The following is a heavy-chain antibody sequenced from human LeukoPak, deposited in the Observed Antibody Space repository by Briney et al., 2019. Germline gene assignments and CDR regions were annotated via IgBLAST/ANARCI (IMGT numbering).Heavy chain of an antibody. CDR1: GGSISSYY. CDR3: ARESPPGGYCSSTSCYVFDY. Sequence: SETLSLTCTVSGGSISSYYWSWIRQPAGKGLEWIGRIYTSGSTNYNPSLKSRVTMSVDTSKNQFSLKLSSVTAADTAVYYCARESPPGGYCSSTSCYVFDYWGQGTLVTVSS. CDR2: IYTSGST. J-gene: IGHJ4*02. D-gene: IGHD2-2*03. V-gene: IGHV4-4*07.